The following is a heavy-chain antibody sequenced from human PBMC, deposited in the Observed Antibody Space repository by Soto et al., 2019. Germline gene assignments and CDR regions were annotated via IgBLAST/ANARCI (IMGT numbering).Heavy chain of an antibody. D-gene: IGHD5-18*01. J-gene: IGHJ4*02. CDR3: ATSVNSAMAFDY. CDR2: INPKGGIT. V-gene: IGHV1-46*01. CDR1: GYTFTHYY. Sequence: QVQLVQSGAEVKKPGASVRVSCKASGYTFTHYYIHWVRQAPGQGLEWMGIINPKGGITTYAQKFRAGFSMTRDTSTSTGYLELSSLGSEDSAVYYCATSVNSAMAFDYWGQGTLVTVSS.